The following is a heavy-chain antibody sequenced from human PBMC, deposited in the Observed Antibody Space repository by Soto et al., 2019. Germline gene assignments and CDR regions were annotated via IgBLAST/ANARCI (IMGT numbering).Heavy chain of an antibody. J-gene: IGHJ4*02. V-gene: IGHV4-39*01. Sequence: SETLSLTCTVSGGSVSSSSYYWGWIRQPPGKGLEWIGTIYYTGSTSYSPSLKSRVTISVDTSKTQFSLNLSSVTAADTAVYYCAGRRAGDYYFDYWGQGTLVTVSS. CDR3: AGRRAGDYYFDY. D-gene: IGHD1-26*01. CDR1: GGSVSSSSYY. CDR2: IYYTGST.